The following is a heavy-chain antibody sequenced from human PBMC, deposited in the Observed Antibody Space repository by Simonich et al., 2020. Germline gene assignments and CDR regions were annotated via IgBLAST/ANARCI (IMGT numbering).Heavy chain of an antibody. CDR3: AKDLGERITIIVVVIDAFDI. CDR2: LSGSGGST. D-gene: IGHD3-22*01. CDR1: GFTFSSYA. J-gene: IGHJ3*02. Sequence: GGGLVQPGGSLRLSCAASGFTFSSYAISWVRQDPGKGREWGSALSGSGGSTDYADSGKGRFTSSRENSKNKLYLQMKSLRAEDTAVYYCAKDLGERITIIVVVIDAFDIWGQGTMVTVSS. V-gene: IGHV3-23*01.